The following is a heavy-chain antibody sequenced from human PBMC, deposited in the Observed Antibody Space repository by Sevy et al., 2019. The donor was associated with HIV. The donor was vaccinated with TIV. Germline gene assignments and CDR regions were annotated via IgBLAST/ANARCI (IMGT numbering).Heavy chain of an antibody. Sequence: GGSLRLSCAASGFTFSSYSMNWVRQAPGKGLEWVSYISSSSSTIYYAYSVKGRFTISRDNAKNSLYLQMNSLRDEDTAVYYCARANVVTAILIDYGMDVWGQGTTVTVSS. CDR1: GFTFSSYS. J-gene: IGHJ6*02. CDR3: ARANVVTAILIDYGMDV. V-gene: IGHV3-48*02. CDR2: ISSSSSTI. D-gene: IGHD2-21*02.